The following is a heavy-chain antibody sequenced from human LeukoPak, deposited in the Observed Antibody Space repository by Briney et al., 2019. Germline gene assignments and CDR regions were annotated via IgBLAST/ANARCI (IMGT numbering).Heavy chain of an antibody. CDR2: IKQDGGEK. CDR1: GFTFSSYW. J-gene: IGHJ4*01. D-gene: IGHD6-13*01. CDR3: ARDGTAAGLYFDL. Sequence: GGSLRLYCAVAGFTFSSYWMNWVRQAPGKGLEWVASIKQDGGEKSYVDSVKGRFTISRDNAKNSLYLQMSSLRAEDTAVYYCARDGTAAGLYFDLWGQGTLVTVCS. V-gene: IGHV3-7*01.